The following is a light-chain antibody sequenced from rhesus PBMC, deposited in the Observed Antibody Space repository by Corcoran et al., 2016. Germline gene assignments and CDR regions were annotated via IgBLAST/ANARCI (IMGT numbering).Light chain of an antibody. J-gene: IGKJ2*01. CDR1: QGINTE. CDR2: AAS. CDR3: LQDYTTPYS. Sequence: DIQMTQSPSSLSASVGDRVTVTCRASQGINTELSWYQQKPGKAPTFLIYAASSLQTGVSSRFSGSGSGTDYTLTISSLQPEDVATYYCLQDYTTPYSFGQGTKVEIK. V-gene: IGKV1-94*01.